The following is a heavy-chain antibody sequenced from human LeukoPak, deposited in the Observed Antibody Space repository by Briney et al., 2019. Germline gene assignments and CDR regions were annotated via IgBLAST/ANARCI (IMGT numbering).Heavy chain of an antibody. D-gene: IGHD3-22*01. J-gene: IGHJ4*02. Sequence: AGGSLRLSCAAPGLTFSNAWMKWVRQAPGGGLWWGSGTIVGGGRTDNADSVKGRFTISRDNSKNTLYLQMNSLRAEDTAVYYCVKRGPGYDKSTYPPHYFDYWGQGTLVTVSS. CDR2: TIVGGGRT. V-gene: IGHV3-23*01. CDR1: GLTFSNAW. CDR3: VKRGPGYDKSTYPPHYFDY.